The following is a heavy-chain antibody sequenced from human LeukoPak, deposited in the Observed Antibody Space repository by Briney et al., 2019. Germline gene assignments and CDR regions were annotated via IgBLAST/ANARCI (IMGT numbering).Heavy chain of an antibody. D-gene: IGHD2-15*01. V-gene: IGHV3-7*01. Sequence: GGSLRLSCAASRFSFGSYWMSWVRQAPGKGLEWVASINQDASEKYYADSVEGRFTISRDNAKTSVYLQMNSLRDEDTAVYFCARRIGHDTRRYFDYWGQGTLVTVSS. CDR3: ARRIGHDTRRYFDY. J-gene: IGHJ4*02. CDR1: RFSFGSYW. CDR2: INQDASEK.